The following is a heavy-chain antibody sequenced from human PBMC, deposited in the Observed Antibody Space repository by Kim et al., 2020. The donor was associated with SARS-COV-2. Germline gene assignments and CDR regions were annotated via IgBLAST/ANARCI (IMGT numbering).Heavy chain of an antibody. J-gene: IGHJ4*02. CDR3: ARAPDSSGYYYVD. Sequence: SETLSLTCTVSGGSISSYYWSWIRQPPGKGLEWIGYIYYSGSTNYNPSLKSRVTISVDTSKNQFSLKLSSVTAADTAVYYCARAPDSSGYYYVDWGQGTLVTVSS. V-gene: IGHV4-59*01. CDR2: IYYSGST. CDR1: GGSISSYY. D-gene: IGHD3-22*01.